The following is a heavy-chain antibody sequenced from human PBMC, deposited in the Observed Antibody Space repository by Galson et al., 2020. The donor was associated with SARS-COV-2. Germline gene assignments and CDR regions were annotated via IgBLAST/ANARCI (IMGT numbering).Heavy chain of an antibody. D-gene: IGHD6-19*01. J-gene: IGHJ4*02. V-gene: IGHV1-18*04. CDR2: ISAYNGNT. Sequence: ASVKVSCKASGYTFTSYGISWVRQAPRQGLEWNGWISAYNGNTNYAQKLQGRVTMTTDTSTSTAYMELRSLRSDDTAVYYCARLYSSGWYFDYWGQGTLVTVSS. CDR1: GYTFTSYG. CDR3: ARLYSSGWYFDY.